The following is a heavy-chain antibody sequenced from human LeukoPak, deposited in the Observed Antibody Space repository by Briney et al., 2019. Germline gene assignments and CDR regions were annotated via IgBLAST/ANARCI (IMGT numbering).Heavy chain of an antibody. CDR2: IYYSGST. V-gene: IGHV4-59*01. J-gene: IGHJ3*02. CDR1: GGSFSGYY. Sequence: PSETLSLTCAVYGGSFSGYYWGWIRQPPGRGLEYIGYIYYSGSTNYNPSLKSRVTISADTSKNQFSLKLSSVTAADTALYYCARYCSSTSCSDNAFDIWGQGTMVTVSS. CDR3: ARYCSSTSCSDNAFDI. D-gene: IGHD2-2*01.